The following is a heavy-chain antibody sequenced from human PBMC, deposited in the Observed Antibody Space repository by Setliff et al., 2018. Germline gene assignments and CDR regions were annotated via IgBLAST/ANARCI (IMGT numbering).Heavy chain of an antibody. Sequence: ASVKVSCKASGYTFTSYGISWVRQAPGQGLEWMGWISAYNGNTNYAQKFQGRVTITADESTSTAYMELSSLRSEDTAVYYCARDLGGVRYYGSGQGFDPWGQGTLVTVSS. CDR2: ISAYNGNT. V-gene: IGHV1-18*01. CDR3: ARDLGGVRYYGSGQGFDP. J-gene: IGHJ5*02. D-gene: IGHD3-10*01. CDR1: GYTFTSYG.